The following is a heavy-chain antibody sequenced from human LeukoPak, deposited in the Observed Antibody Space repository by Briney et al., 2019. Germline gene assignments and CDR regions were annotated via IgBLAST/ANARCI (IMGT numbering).Heavy chain of an antibody. CDR1: GSIFTSYW. V-gene: IGHV5-51*01. CDR3: ARRAVTRDFDY. Sequence: RGASLQICGEGAGSIFTSYWIGGGRPLRGKGLEGMVIIYRGDSDTRDSPSFQGQVTISADKSISTAYLQWSSLKASDTAMYYCARRAVTRDFDYWGQGTLVTVSS. J-gene: IGHJ4*02. D-gene: IGHD4-17*01. CDR2: IYRGDSDT.